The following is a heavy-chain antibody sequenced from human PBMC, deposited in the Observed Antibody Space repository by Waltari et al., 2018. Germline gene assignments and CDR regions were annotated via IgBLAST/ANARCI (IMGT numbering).Heavy chain of an antibody. V-gene: IGHV4-34*01. D-gene: IGHD1-26*01. CDR1: GGSFSGYY. CDR2: SNHSGST. CDR3: ARAWISLILGATSAFDI. J-gene: IGHJ3*02. Sequence: QVQLQQWGAGLLKPSETLSLTCAVYGGSFSGYYWSWIRQPPGKGLEWIGESNHSGSTNDNPSLKSRVTISVDTSKNQFSLKLSSVTAADTAVYYCARAWISLILGATSAFDIWGQGTMVTVS.